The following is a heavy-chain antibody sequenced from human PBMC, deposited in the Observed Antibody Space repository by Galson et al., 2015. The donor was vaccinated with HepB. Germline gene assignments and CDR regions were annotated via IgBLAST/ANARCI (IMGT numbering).Heavy chain of an antibody. J-gene: IGHJ4*02. D-gene: IGHD6-19*01. CDR1: GYTFTNYV. CDR3: ARGGTGSDY. V-gene: IGHV1-18*04. Sequence: SVKVYCKASGYTFTNYVISWVRQAPGQGLEWLGRISGYNGHTNYAQNLQNKVTMTTDTSTSTAYLELRRLKSDDTAIYYCARGGTGSDYWGQGTLVTVSS. CDR2: ISGYNGHT.